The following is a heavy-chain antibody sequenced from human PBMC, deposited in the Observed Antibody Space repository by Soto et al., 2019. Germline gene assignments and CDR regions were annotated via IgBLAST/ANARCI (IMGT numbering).Heavy chain of an antibody. Sequence: GASVKVSCKASGGTFSSYAISWVRQAPGQGLEWMGGIIPIFGTANYAQKFQGRVTITADESTSTAYMELSSLRSEDTAVYYCARSTTVVTPPYFQHWGQGTLVTVPS. CDR2: IIPIFGTA. CDR1: GGTFSSYA. V-gene: IGHV1-69*13. D-gene: IGHD4-17*01. CDR3: ARSTTVVTPPYFQH. J-gene: IGHJ1*01.